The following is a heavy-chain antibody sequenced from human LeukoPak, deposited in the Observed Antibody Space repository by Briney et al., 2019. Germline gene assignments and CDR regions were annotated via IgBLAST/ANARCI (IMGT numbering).Heavy chain of an antibody. Sequence: PGGSLRVSCAASGFTFSSYAIHWVRQAPGKGLEWVAVISYDGINKYYADSVKGRFTISRDNSKTTLYLQMNSLRAEDMAVYYRARDRDWGLVNWYFDYWGQGTLVTVSS. CDR2: ISYDGINK. V-gene: IGHV3-30-3*01. CDR1: GFTFSSYA. D-gene: IGHD7-27*01. J-gene: IGHJ4*02. CDR3: ARDRDWGLVNWYFDY.